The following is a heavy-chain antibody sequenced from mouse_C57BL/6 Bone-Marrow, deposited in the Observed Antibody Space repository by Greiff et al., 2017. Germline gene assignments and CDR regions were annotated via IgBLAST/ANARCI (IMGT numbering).Heavy chain of an antibody. CDR2: IDPENGDT. Sequence: EVKLVESGAELVRPGASVKLSCTASGFNIKDDYMHWVKQRPEQGLEWIGWIDPENGDTEYASKFQGKATITADTSSNTAYLQLSSLTSEDTAVYYCTTGTGGLYAMDYWGQGTSVTVSS. CDR1: GFNIKDDY. CDR3: TTGTGGLYAMDY. V-gene: IGHV14-4*01. D-gene: IGHD4-1*01. J-gene: IGHJ4*01.